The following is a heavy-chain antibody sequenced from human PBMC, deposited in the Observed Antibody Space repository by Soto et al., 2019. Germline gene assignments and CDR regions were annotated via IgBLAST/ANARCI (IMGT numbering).Heavy chain of an antibody. Sequence: QVQLVQSGAEVKKPGASVKVSCKASGYTFTSYAMHWVRQAPGQRLEWMGWINAGNGNTKYSQKFQGRVTITRDTSASTAYMELSSLRSEDTAVYYCARVQCSSTSCYGRGCYGMDVWGQGTTVTVSS. CDR2: INAGNGNT. J-gene: IGHJ6*02. CDR1: GYTFTSYA. V-gene: IGHV1-3*01. CDR3: ARVQCSSTSCYGRGCYGMDV. D-gene: IGHD2-2*01.